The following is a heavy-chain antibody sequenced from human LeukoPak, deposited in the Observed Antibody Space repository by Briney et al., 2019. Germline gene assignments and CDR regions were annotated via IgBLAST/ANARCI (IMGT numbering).Heavy chain of an antibody. Sequence: HPGRSLRLSCAASGFTFSSYAMHWVRQAPGRGLEWVAKINQNGNAKSYVDSVKGRFTISRDNAKSSLYLEMNSLRVDDTGVYYCARENPYVSWGQGTLVTVSS. J-gene: IGHJ5*02. CDR2: INQNGNAK. V-gene: IGHV3-7*01. CDR3: ARENPYVS. D-gene: IGHD1-14*01. CDR1: GFTFSSYA.